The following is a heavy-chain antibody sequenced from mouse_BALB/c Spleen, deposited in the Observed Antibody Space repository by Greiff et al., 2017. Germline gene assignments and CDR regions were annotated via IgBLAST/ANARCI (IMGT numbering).Heavy chain of an antibody. V-gene: IGHV1-9*01. D-gene: IGHD2-4*01. J-gene: IGHJ4*01. CDR2: ILPGSGST. CDR1: GYTFSSYW. Sequence: QVQLQQSGAELMKPGASVKISCKATGYTFSSYWIEWVKQRPGHGLEWIGEILPGSGSTNYNEKFKGKATFTADTSSNTAYMQLSSLTSEDSAVYYCARYDYDGGAYYAMDYWGQGTSVTVSS. CDR3: ARYDYDGGAYYAMDY.